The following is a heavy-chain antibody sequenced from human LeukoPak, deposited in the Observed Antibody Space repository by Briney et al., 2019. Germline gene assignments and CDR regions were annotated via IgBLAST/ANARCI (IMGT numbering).Heavy chain of an antibody. CDR1: GFTFSDYA. Sequence: GGSLRLSCAASGFTFSDYAMSWVRQAPGKGLEWVSAISISVGSTYHADSVKGRFTISRDNSKNTLYVQMNSLRAEDAAVYYCAKGGGSYFFDYWGQGTLATVAS. J-gene: IGHJ4*02. V-gene: IGHV3-23*01. CDR3: AKGGGSYFFDY. D-gene: IGHD2-15*01. CDR2: ISISVGST.